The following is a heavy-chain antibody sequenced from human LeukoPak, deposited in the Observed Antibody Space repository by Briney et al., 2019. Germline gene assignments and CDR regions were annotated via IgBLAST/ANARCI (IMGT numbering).Heavy chain of an antibody. J-gene: IGHJ3*02. Sequence: SETLSLTCTVSGGSISSYYWRWIRKPSGRGLEWIGYLYYSGHTNYNPSLKSRVTISVDTSKNQFSLKLSSVTAADTAVYYCARSKDSSSSRNAFDIWGQGTMVTVSS. V-gene: IGHV4-59*12. CDR2: LYYSGHT. CDR3: ARSKDSSSSRNAFDI. CDR1: GGSISSYY. D-gene: IGHD3-22*01.